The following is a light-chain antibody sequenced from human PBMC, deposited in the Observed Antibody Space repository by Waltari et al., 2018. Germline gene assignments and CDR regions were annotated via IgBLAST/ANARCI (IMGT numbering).Light chain of an antibody. Sequence: QSALTQPPYASGSPGQSIPISCTGISTDVAGYDPVFWYQQHPGKAPKLLIYEVTTRPSGVPDRFSGSKSDNTASLAVSGLQAEDEADYYCSSYAGGSSLMFGGGTKLTVL. V-gene: IGLV2-8*01. J-gene: IGLJ3*02. CDR3: SSYAGGSSLM. CDR1: STDVAGYDP. CDR2: EVT.